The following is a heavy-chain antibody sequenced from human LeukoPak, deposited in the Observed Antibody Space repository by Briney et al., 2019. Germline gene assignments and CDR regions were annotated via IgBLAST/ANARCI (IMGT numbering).Heavy chain of an antibody. V-gene: IGHV3-23*01. CDR3: AKGGGWSPAVLFDY. CDR2: ISGSGGST. CDR1: GFTFSSYA. Sequence: PGGSLRLSCPASGFTFSSYAMSWVRQAPGKGLEWVLAISGSGGSTYYADSVKGRFTISRDNSKNTLYLQMNSLRAEDTAVYYCAKGGGWSPAVLFDYWGQGTLVTVSS. J-gene: IGHJ4*02. D-gene: IGHD6-19*01.